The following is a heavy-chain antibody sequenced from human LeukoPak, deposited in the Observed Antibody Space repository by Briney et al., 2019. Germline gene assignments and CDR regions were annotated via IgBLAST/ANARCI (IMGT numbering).Heavy chain of an antibody. CDR2: ISANGDIA. CDR1: GFTLTNYA. J-gene: IGHJ3*02. CDR3: AKEVAIPVAVDAFER. V-gene: IGHV3-23*01. Sequence: GGSLRLSCSASGFTLTNYAMSWVRQAPGKGLEWVSGISANGDIAYYGDSMKGRVIVSRDNSKNTLYLQMNSLGAEDTAVYYCAKEVAIPVAVDAFERWGQGTLVTVSS. D-gene: IGHD6-19*01.